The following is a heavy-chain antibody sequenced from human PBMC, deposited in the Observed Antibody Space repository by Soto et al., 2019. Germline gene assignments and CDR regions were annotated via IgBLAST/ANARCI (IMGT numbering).Heavy chain of an antibody. CDR3: ARGYSYGVY. V-gene: IGHV4-34*01. CDR2: INHSGST. D-gene: IGHD5-18*01. Sequence: QVQLQQWGAGLLKPSETLSLTCAVYGGSFSGSYWCWIRQPPGKGLEWIGEINHSGSTNYNPSLKRRVTISVDTSKNQFSLKLSSVTAADTAVYYCARGYSYGVYWGQGTLVTVSS. J-gene: IGHJ4*02. CDR1: GGSFSGSY.